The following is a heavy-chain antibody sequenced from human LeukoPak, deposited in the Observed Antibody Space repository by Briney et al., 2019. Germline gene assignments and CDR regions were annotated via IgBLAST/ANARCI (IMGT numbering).Heavy chain of an antibody. Sequence: SETLSLTCTVSGYSISSGYYWGWIGQPPGKGLEWIGSIHHSGSTYYNPSLKSRVTISVDTSKNQFSLKLSSVTAADTAVYYCARVAAAGHGGWFDPWGQGTLVTVSS. CDR1: GYSISSGYY. CDR3: ARVAAAGHGGWFDP. D-gene: IGHD6-13*01. CDR2: IHHSGST. V-gene: IGHV4-38-2*02. J-gene: IGHJ5*02.